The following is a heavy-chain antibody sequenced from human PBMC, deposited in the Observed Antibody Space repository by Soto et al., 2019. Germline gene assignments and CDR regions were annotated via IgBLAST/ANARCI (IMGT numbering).Heavy chain of an antibody. CDR1: GDTFNFYS. CDR2: VNPILSMS. CDR3: ATSYGSGYRAFDF. V-gene: IGHV1-69*04. D-gene: IGHD3-10*01. Sequence: QVQLVQSGAEVKRPGSSVKVSCKASGDTFNFYSINWVRQAPGLGLEWMGRVNPILSMSNYAQRFQGRVTMIAAKSTSTAYMELRGLRSEDTAIYYCATSYGSGYRAFDFWGQGALVTVSS. J-gene: IGHJ4*02.